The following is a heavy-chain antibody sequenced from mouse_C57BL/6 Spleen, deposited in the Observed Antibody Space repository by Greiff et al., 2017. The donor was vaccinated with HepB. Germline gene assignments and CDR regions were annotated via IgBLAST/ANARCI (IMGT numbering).Heavy chain of an antibody. V-gene: IGHV5-12*01. Sequence: DVQLVESGGGLVQPGGSLKLSCAASGFTFSDYYMYWVRQTPEKRLEWVAYISNGGGSTYYPDTVKGRFTISRDNAKNTLYLQMSRLKSEDTAMYYCARGGLRLYYYAMDYWGQGTSVTVSS. D-gene: IGHD2-4*01. CDR3: ARGGLRLYYYAMDY. CDR1: GFTFSDYY. J-gene: IGHJ4*01. CDR2: ISNGGGST.